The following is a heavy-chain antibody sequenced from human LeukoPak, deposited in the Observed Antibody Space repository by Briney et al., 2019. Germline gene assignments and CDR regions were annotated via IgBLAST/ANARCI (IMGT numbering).Heavy chain of an antibody. CDR1: GFTFSDYD. Sequence: GGSLRLSCTASGFTFSDYDMNWVRQAPGKGLEYVSSISGRSSHICYGDSVKGRFAISRDNAKNSLYLQMNSLRAEDTAVYYCGRAFPPLRISAAGDSWGQGTLVTVSS. CDR3: GRAFPPLRISAAGDS. CDR2: ISGRSSHI. V-gene: IGHV3-21*01. D-gene: IGHD6-25*01. J-gene: IGHJ5*01.